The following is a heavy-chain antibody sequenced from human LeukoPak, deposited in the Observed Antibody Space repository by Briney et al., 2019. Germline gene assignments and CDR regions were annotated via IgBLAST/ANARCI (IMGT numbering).Heavy chain of an antibody. Sequence: PGRSLRLSCAASGFTFSSYGIHWVRQAPDKGLEWVAVISYDGRNNYYADSVKGRFTISRDNSENTVYLQMNSLRVEDTAIYYCAKDLAYSFDYWGQGILVTVSS. J-gene: IGHJ4*02. CDR1: GFTFSSYG. CDR3: AKDLAYSFDY. V-gene: IGHV3-30*18. D-gene: IGHD2-15*01. CDR2: ISYDGRNN.